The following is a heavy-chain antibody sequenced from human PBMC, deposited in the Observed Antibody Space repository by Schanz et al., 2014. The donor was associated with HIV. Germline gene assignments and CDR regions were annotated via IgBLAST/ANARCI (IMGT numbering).Heavy chain of an antibody. J-gene: IGHJ1*01. CDR1: GFTFSSYA. CDR3: VRDESTLTTGDFQD. CDR2: ISGSSGYT. Sequence: EVQLVESGGDLIQPGKSLRLSCAASGFTFSSYAMHWVRQAPGKGLEWVSVISGSSGYTYYNDSVKGRFTISRDNANSSLFLQMDSLRPEDTATYYCVRDESTLTTGDFQDWGQGTLVTVSS. V-gene: IGHV3-48*01. D-gene: IGHD4-17*01.